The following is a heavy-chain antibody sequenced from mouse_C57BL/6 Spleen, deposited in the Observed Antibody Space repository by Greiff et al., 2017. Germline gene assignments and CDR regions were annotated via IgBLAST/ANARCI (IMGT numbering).Heavy chain of an antibody. CDR3: ARLGDYGGSWFAY. D-gene: IGHD2-4*01. Sequence: QVQLQQPGAELVKPGASVKLSCKASGYTFTSYWMQWVKQRPGQGLEWIGEIDPSDSYTNYNQKFKGKATLTVDTSSSTAYMQLSSLTSEDSAVYYCARLGDYGGSWFAYWGQGTLVTVSA. J-gene: IGHJ3*01. V-gene: IGHV1-50*01. CDR2: IDPSDSYT. CDR1: GYTFTSYW.